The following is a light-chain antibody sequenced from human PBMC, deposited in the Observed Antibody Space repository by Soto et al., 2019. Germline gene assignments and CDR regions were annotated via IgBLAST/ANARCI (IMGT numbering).Light chain of an antibody. CDR2: TAS. CDR1: QSIRFY. V-gene: IGKV1-39*01. CDR3: QQSYSMPGT. Sequence: DIQMTQSPSSLSASVGDRVTITCRASQSIRFYLNWYQQKPGKAPKLLIYTASNVQSGVPSRISGSGSGTDFTLTISSLQPEDFATYYCQQSYSMPGTFGQGTKVE. J-gene: IGKJ1*01.